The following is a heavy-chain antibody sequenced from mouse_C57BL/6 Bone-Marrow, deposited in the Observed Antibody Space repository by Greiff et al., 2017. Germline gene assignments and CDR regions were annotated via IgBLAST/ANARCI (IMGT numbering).Heavy chain of an antibody. V-gene: IGHV2-9-1*01. Sequence: QVQLQQSGPGLVAPAQSLSITCTVSGFSLTSYAISWVRQPPGKGLEWLGVIWTGGGTNYNSALKSRLSISKDNSKSQVFLKMNSLQTDDTARYYCASASGTFGYFGVWGTGTTVTVSS. CDR2: IWTGGGT. CDR1: GFSLTSYA. D-gene: IGHD4-1*02. J-gene: IGHJ1*03. CDR3: ASASGTFGYFGV.